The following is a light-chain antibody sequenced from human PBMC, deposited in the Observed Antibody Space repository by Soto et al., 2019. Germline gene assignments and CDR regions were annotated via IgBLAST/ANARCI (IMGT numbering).Light chain of an antibody. V-gene: IGKV1-9*01. CDR1: QGISSY. CDR3: QQLNSYPRT. CDR2: AAS. Sequence: IQLTQSPSSLSASVGDRVTITCRASQGISSYLAWYQQKPGKAPKLLIYAASTLQSGVPSRFSGSGAETDVTLSISSLQPEDFATYYCQQLNSYPRTLGQGTKSDIK. J-gene: IGKJ1*01.